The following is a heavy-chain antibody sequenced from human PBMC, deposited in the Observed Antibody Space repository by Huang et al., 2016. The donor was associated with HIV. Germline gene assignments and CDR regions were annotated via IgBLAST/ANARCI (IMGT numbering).Heavy chain of an antibody. V-gene: IGHV3-21*01. J-gene: IGHJ3*02. CDR1: GFTFSDYS. D-gene: IGHD1-7*01. Sequence: EVQLVESGGGLVKPGGSLRLSCAGSGFTFSDYSMSWVRQARWKGLQWVSNISGSSSYISYVESVKGRFAISRDNAKNVLFRQMNSLRDEDTAVYYCARRYNWNYVAHGFDIWGQGTMVTVSS. CDR3: ARRYNWNYVAHGFDI. CDR2: ISGSSSYI.